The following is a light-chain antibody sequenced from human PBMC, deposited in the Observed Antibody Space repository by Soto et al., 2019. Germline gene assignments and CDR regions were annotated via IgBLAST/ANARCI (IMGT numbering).Light chain of an antibody. V-gene: IGKV1-5*01. J-gene: IGKJ1*01. CDR3: QQYNSYPWT. Sequence: DIPMTQSPSTLSASVGDGVTITCRASQSISNRLAWYQQKPGEAPKYLIYDASTLDSGAPSRFSGSGSGTEFILSISSLQPDDFATYYCQQYNSYPWTFGQGTKVEI. CDR1: QSISNR. CDR2: DAS.